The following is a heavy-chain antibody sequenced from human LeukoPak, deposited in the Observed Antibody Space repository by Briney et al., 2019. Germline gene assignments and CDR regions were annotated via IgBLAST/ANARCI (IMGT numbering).Heavy chain of an antibody. CDR2: INAGNGNT. Sequence: VASVKVSCKASGYTLTSYAMHWVRQAPGQRLEWMGWINAGNGNTKYSQKFQGRVTITRDTSASTAYMELSSLRSEDTAVFYCAREGSSTTFDYWGQGTLVTVSS. CDR3: AREGSSTTFDY. D-gene: IGHD3-10*01. V-gene: IGHV1-3*01. CDR1: GYTLTSYA. J-gene: IGHJ4*02.